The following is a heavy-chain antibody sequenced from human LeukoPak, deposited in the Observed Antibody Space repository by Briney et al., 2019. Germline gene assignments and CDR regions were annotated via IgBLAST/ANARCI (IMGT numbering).Heavy chain of an antibody. D-gene: IGHD3-10*01. V-gene: IGHV4-39*01. CDR3: ARQSFGDSEYYFDY. CDR1: GGSISTSNYY. Sequence: PSETLSLTCTVSGGSISTSNYYWGWVRQPPGKGLEWIGSVYYSVNTYYNPSLKSRVTISVDTSKNQFSLKLSSVTAADTAVYYCARQSFGDSEYYFDYWGQGTLVTVSS. J-gene: IGHJ4*02. CDR2: VYYSVNT.